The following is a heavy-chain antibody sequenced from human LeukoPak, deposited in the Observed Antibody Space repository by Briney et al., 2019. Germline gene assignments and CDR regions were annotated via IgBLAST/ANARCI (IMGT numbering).Heavy chain of an antibody. Sequence: SETLSLTCAVPGYSISSGYYWGWIRQPPGKGLEWIGSIYHSGSTYYNPSLKSRVTISVDTSKNQFSLKLSSVTAADTAVYYCARLKHRDYDFWSGYPYWGQGTLVTVSS. CDR3: ARLKHRDYDFWSGYPY. V-gene: IGHV4-38-2*01. CDR1: GYSISSGYY. CDR2: IYHSGST. J-gene: IGHJ4*02. D-gene: IGHD3-3*01.